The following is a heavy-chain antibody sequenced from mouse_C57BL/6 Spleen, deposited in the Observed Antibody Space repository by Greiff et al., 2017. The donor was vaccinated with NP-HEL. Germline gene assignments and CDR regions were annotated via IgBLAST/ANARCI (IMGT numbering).Heavy chain of an antibody. J-gene: IGHJ2*01. Sequence: VKLMESGPELVKPGASVKLSCKASGYTFTSYDINWVQQRPGQGLEWIGWIYPRDGSTKYNEKFKGKATLTVDTSSSTAYMELHSLTSEDSAVYFCAEALDYWGQGTTLTVSS. CDR1: GYTFTSYD. CDR2: IYPRDGST. V-gene: IGHV1-85*01. D-gene: IGHD3-2*02. CDR3: AEALDY.